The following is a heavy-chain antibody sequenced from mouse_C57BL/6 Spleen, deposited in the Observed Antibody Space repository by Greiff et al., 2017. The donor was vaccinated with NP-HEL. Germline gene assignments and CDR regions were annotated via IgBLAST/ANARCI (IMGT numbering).Heavy chain of an antibody. CDR1: GYTFTSYW. J-gene: IGHJ3*01. D-gene: IGHD1-1*01. CDR3: ARWGFTTDPWFAY. V-gene: IGHV1-50*01. CDR2: IDPSDSYT. Sequence: QVQLQQSGAELVKPGASVKLSCKASGYTFTSYWMQWVKQRPGQGLEWIGEIDPSDSYTNYNQKFKGKATLTVDTSSSTAYMQLSSLTSEDSAVYYCARWGFTTDPWFAYWGKGTLVTVSA.